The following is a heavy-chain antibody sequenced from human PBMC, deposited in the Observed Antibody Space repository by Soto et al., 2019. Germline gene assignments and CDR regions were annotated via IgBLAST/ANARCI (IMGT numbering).Heavy chain of an antibody. CDR1: GFTFSNAW. D-gene: IGHD6-13*01. J-gene: IGHJ3*02. CDR3: AELHSSSINI. CDR2: ISSSSGSI. Sequence: GGSLRLSCAASGFTFSNAWINWVRQAPGKGLEWVSSISSSSGSIYYQDSVKGRFTISRDNAKNSLYLQMNSLRAEDTAVYYCAELHSSSINIWGQGTMVTVSS. V-gene: IGHV3-21*01.